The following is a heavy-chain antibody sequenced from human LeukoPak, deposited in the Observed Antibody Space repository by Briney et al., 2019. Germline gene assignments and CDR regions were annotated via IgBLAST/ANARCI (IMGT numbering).Heavy chain of an antibody. CDR3: ARVRGAWDAFDI. J-gene: IGHJ3*02. CDR1: GFTFDDYG. V-gene: IGHV3-20*01. Sequence: RAGGSLRLSCAASGFTFDDYGMSWVRQAPGKGLEGVSDINWNGGSTGYADSVKGRFTISRDNAKNSLPVQMNSLRAEDTALYHCARVRGAWDAFDIWGQGTMVTVSS. CDR2: INWNGGST. D-gene: IGHD3-10*01.